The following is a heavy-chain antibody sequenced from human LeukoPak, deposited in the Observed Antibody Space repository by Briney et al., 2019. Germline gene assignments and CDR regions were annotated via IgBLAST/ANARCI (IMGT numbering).Heavy chain of an antibody. D-gene: IGHD3-22*01. V-gene: IGHV4-39*01. CDR3: ARRRYYDGSGYLE. J-gene: IGHJ1*01. CDR2: IYYSGRT. Sequence: SETLSLTCSVSGDFVSRSDSYWDWIRQPPGKGLEWIGTIYYSGRTYYSPSLKSRVTMSVDPSNNQFSLHLRSVTAADTAVYYCARRRYYDGSGYLEWGQGTLLSVSS. CDR1: GDFVSRSDSY.